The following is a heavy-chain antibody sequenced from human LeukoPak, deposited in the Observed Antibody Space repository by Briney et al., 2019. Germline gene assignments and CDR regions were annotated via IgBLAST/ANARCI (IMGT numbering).Heavy chain of an antibody. D-gene: IGHD7-27*01. CDR2: IREGGSDK. V-gene: IGHV3-30*02. CDR1: GFTFSRYG. CDR3: AKDSNWAFDY. J-gene: IGHJ4*02. Sequence: PGGSLRLSCGASGFTFSRYGMHWVRQAPGKGLEWVTYIREGGSDKYYADSVKGRFTISRDSSKKLVYLQMTSLRAADTALYYCAKDSNWAFDYWGQGTLVSVSS.